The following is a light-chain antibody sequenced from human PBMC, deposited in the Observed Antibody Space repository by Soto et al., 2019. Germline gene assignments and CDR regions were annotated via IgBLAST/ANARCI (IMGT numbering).Light chain of an antibody. CDR2: TTS. J-gene: IGKJ4*01. V-gene: IGKV1D-12*01. CDR3: QQANSFPLT. CDR1: QGINNW. Sequence: DILMTQSPSSVSASVGDRVTITCRASQGINNWLAWYQQKPGKAPKLLIYTTSSLQSGVPARFSGSGSGTDFTLTISSLQPEDFATYYCQQANSFPLTFGRGTKVEIK.